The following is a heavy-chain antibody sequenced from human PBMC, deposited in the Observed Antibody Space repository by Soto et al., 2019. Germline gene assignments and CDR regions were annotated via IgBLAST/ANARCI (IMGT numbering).Heavy chain of an antibody. CDR3: ARGGGSWFDP. J-gene: IGHJ5*02. CDR1: GASITSYF. CDR2: INTGGRS. V-gene: IGHV4-59*01. Sequence: QVQLQESGPGLVKPSETLSLTCSVSGASITSYFWSWIHQSPGKGLEWMGYINTGGRSNYNPALKSRLTISADTSKSQFSLRLNSVTAADTAVYFCARGGGSWFDPWGQGILVTVSS. D-gene: IGHD1-26*01.